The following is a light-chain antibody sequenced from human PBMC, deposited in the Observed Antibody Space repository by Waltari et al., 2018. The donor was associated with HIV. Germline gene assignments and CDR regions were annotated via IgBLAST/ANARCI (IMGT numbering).Light chain of an antibody. Sequence: DIQITQSPSSLSTSVGARAPITCRTSQYIDKYLNWYQQKPGKAPSLLIFSASTLHTGVPSRFSATGSGTTFSLAIATLQPDDVGTYFCQQTFTLPLTFGGGTRVEI. CDR2: SAS. V-gene: IGKV1-39*01. CDR3: QQTFTLPLT. J-gene: IGKJ4*01. CDR1: QYIDKY.